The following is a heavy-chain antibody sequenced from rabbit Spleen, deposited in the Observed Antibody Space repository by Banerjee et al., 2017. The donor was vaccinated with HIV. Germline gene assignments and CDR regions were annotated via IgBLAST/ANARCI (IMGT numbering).Heavy chain of an antibody. Sequence: QEQLEESGGDLVKPGGTLTLTCTASGFSFSSRYWIQWVRQAPGKGLEWIGCIYSSSAITWYASWAKGRFTISKTSSTTVTLQMTSLTDADTATYFCARGGYGGHIYSMGLWGPGTLVTVS. CDR1: GFSFSSRYW. CDR3: ARGGYGGHIYSMGL. V-gene: IGHV1S45*01. J-gene: IGHJ4*01. D-gene: IGHD4-2*01. CDR2: IYSSSAIT.